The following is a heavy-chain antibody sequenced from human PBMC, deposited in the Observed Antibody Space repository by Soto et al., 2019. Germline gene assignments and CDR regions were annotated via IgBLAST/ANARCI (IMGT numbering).Heavy chain of an antibody. CDR1: GFSFSTYS. CDR3: AKDSLHWLGTKCYGMNV. J-gene: IGHJ6*02. V-gene: IGHV3-23*01. Sequence: GGSMTLSCVASGFSFSTYSTNWVRQAPGKGPEWVSLLSGRGGTTYYADSVKDRFTIPRDNSTNTVYMQLNCLRAEETAVSDWAKDSLHWLGTKCYGMNVWGQGTTVTVSS. CDR2: LSGRGGTT. D-gene: IGHD2-8*01.